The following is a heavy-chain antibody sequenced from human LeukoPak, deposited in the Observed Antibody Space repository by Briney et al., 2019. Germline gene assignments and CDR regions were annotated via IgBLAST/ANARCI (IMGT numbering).Heavy chain of an antibody. CDR2: IKQDGSEK. Sequence: GGSLRLSCAASEFTFSSYWMSWVRQAPGKGLEWVANIKQDGSEKYYVDSVKGRFTISRDNAKNSLYLQMNSLRAEDTAVYYCARTYYDILTGYGGFDPWGQGTLVTVSS. CDR1: EFTFSSYW. V-gene: IGHV3-7*01. D-gene: IGHD3-9*01. CDR3: ARTYYDILTGYGGFDP. J-gene: IGHJ5*02.